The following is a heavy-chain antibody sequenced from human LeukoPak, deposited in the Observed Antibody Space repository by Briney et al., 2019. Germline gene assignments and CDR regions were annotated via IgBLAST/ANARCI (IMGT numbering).Heavy chain of an antibody. CDR2: ITTAGGRT. CDR1: GFPFSSYA. CDR3: ANGGISSAGLDH. Sequence: GGSLRRSCAAPGFPFSSYAMSWVRQAPGKGLDWVSSITTAGGRTYYADSVKGRFTISTDNSKNTLYLQMDNLRVEDTAVYYCANGGISSAGLDHWGQGTLITVSS. V-gene: IGHV3-23*01. D-gene: IGHD6-13*01. J-gene: IGHJ4*02.